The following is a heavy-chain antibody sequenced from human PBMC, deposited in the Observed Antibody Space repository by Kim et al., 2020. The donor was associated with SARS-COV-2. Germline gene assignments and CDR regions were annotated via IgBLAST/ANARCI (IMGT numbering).Heavy chain of an antibody. CDR3: ARRIGYSNDWSHAFDT. J-gene: IGHJ3*02. D-gene: IGHD6-19*01. Sequence: GESLKISCKGSGYSFTSYWIGWVRQMPGKGLEWMGIIYPGDSDTRYSPSFQGQVTISADKSISTAYLQWSSLKASDTAMYYCARRIGYSNDWSHAFDTWGQGTMVTVSS. V-gene: IGHV5-51*01. CDR1: GYSFTSYW. CDR2: IYPGDSDT.